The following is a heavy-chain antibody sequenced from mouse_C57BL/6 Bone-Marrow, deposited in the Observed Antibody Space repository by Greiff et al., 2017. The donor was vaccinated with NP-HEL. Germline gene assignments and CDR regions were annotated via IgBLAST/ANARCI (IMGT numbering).Heavy chain of an antibody. CDR3: ASVGAYYYGSYYYAMDY. CDR2: INPSSGYT. J-gene: IGHJ4*01. CDR1: GYTFTSYW. D-gene: IGHD1-1*01. V-gene: IGHV1-7*01. Sequence: VQLQQSGAELAKPGASVKLSCKASGYTFTSYWMHWVKQRPGQGLEWIGYINPSSGYTKYNQKFKDKATLTAAKSSSTAYMQLSSLTYEDSAVYYCASVGAYYYGSYYYAMDYWGQGTSVTVSS.